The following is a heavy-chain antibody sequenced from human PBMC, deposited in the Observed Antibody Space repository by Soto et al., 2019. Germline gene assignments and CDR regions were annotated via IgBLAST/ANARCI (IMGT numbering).Heavy chain of an antibody. CDR2: ISGSGGST. CDR1: GFTFSSYS. J-gene: IGHJ4*02. D-gene: IGHD2-15*01. Sequence: PGESLKISCAASGFTFSSYSMSWVRQAPGKGLEWVSAISGSGGSTYYADSVKGRFTISRDNSKNTLYLQMNSLRAEDTAVYYCAKDEDCSGGSCYSVYWGQGTLVTVSS. CDR3: AKDEDCSGGSCYSVY. V-gene: IGHV3-23*01.